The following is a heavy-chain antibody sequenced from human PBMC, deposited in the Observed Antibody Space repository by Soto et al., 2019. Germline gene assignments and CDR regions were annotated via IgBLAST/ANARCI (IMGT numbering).Heavy chain of an antibody. D-gene: IGHD5-12*01. J-gene: IGHJ4*02. CDR2: IKQDGSEK. V-gene: IGHV3-7*03. CDR1: VLTFSSYW. Sequence: PWWALRLSCSASVLTFSSYWMSWIRQAPGKGLEWVANIKQDGSEKYYVDSVKGRFTISRDNAKNSLYLQMNSLRAEDTAVYYCARDRDGEMAIDYWGQGTLVTVSS. CDR3: ARDRDGEMAIDY.